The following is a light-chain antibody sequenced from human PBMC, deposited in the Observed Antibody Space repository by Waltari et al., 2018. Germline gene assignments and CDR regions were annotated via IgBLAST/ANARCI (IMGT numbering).Light chain of an antibody. V-gene: IGLV2-8*01. CDR2: GVT. J-gene: IGLJ2*01. Sequence: QSALTQPPSASGSPGQSVTISCTGARRDRHFNSFSWYHQHPGKPPKLILYGVTKRPSGVPDRFSGSKSGNTASLTVSGLQVEDEAHYYCSLSGGINNVVVFGGGTKLTVL. CDR3: SLSGGINNVVV. CDR1: RRDRHFNS.